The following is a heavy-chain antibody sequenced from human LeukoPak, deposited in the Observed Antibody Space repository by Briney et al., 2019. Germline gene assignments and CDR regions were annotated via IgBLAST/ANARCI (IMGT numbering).Heavy chain of an antibody. CDR2: ISGSGGST. CDR1: GFTFSSYA. CDR3: AKHSGYDLYWYFDP. V-gene: IGHV3-23*01. Sequence: PGGSLRLSCAASGFTFSSYAMSWVRQAPGKGLEWVSSISGSGGSTHYADSVKGRFTISRDNSKNTLYLQMNSLRAEDTAVYYCAKHSGYDLYWYFDPWGRGTLVTVSS. J-gene: IGHJ2*01. D-gene: IGHD5-12*01.